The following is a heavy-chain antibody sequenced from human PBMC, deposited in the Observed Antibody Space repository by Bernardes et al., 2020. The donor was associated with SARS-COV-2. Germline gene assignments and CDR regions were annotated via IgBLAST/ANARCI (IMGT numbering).Heavy chain of an antibody. CDR1: GFTFRSSA. CDR2: ISGSGGSI. V-gene: IGHV3-23*01. CDR3: AKAQSPLTFGADDAFDM. Sequence: VGTLLLSCAGSGFTFRSSAISWVRQAPGPGLAWVSAISGSGGSIYYADSVKGRFTISRDNSKNTLYLHMNSLRAEDTAVYSCAKAQSPLTFGADDAFDMWGQGTMVIVSS. J-gene: IGHJ3*02. D-gene: IGHD2-15*01.